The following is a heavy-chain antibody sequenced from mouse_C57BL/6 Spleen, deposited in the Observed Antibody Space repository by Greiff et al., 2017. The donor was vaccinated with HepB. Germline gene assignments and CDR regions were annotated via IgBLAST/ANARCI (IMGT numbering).Heavy chain of an antibody. CDR1: GYAFTNYL. CDR2: INPGSGGT. D-gene: IGHD2-3*01. Sequence: QVQLQQSGAELVRPGTSVKVSCKASGYAFTNYLIEWVKQRPGQGLEWIGVINPGSGGTNYNEKFKGKATLTADKSSSTAYMQLSSLTSEDSAVYFCARVLSYDGYYSFAYWGQGTLVTVSA. V-gene: IGHV1-54*01. J-gene: IGHJ3*01. CDR3: ARVLSYDGYYSFAY.